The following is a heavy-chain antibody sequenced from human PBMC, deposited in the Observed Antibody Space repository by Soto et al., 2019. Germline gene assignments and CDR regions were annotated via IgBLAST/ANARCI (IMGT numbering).Heavy chain of an antibody. Sequence: LRLSCAASGFTFSNAWINWVRQAPGKGLEWVGRIKSKTDGGTTDYAAPVKGRFAISRDDSNNMVYLQMNSLKIEDTAVYYCTTDSYCTIIIDRFDYSAHGTLVTVSS. CDR3: TTDSYCTIIIDRFDY. CDR1: GFTFSNAW. V-gene: IGHV3-15*07. D-gene: IGHD2-8*01. CDR2: IKSKTDGGTT. J-gene: IGHJ4*01.